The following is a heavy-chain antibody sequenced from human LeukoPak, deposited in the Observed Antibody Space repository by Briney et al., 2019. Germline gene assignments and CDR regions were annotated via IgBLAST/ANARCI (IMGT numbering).Heavy chain of an antibody. Sequence: ASVKGSCKASGYTFTNYYIHWVRQAPGQGLEWMGIISPSSGSTTYAQKFQGRVTMTRDTSTSTVYMEVTSLRYEDTAVYYCARDGETITAGGNSIYFDYWGQGTLATVSS. CDR1: GYTFTNYY. CDR2: ISPSSGST. J-gene: IGHJ4*02. D-gene: IGHD6-13*01. CDR3: ARDGETITAGGNSIYFDY. V-gene: IGHV1-46*01.